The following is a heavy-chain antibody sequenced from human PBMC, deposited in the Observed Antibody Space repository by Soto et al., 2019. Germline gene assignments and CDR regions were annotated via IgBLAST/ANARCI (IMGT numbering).Heavy chain of an antibody. CDR3: ARIMRS. Sequence: EVRLLESGGGLVQPGGSLRLSCAASGLTVGSSAMTWVRQAPGKGLEWISSLSGDGKATYYADSVKGRFTISRDISKNTLFLQMDSLRVEDTAIYFCARIMRSWGQGTRVTVSS. CDR1: GLTVGSSA. CDR2: LSGDGKAT. D-gene: IGHD3-16*01. V-gene: IGHV3-23*01. J-gene: IGHJ5*02.